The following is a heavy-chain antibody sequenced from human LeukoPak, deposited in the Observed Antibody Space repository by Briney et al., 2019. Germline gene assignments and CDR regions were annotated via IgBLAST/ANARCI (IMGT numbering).Heavy chain of an antibody. D-gene: IGHD6-13*01. CDR1: GFTFSSYS. V-gene: IGHV3-21*01. CDR2: ISSSSSYI. J-gene: IGHJ4*02. Sequence: GGSLRLSCAASGFTFSSYSMNWVRQAPGKGLEWVSSISSSSSYIYYADSVKGRFTISRDNAKNSLYLQMNSLRAEDTAVYYCARDIEGAATGLFDYWGQGTLVTVSS. CDR3: ARDIEGAATGLFDY.